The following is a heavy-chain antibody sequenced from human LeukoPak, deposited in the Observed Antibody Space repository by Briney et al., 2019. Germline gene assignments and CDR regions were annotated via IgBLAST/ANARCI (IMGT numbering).Heavy chain of an antibody. D-gene: IGHD6-13*01. V-gene: IGHV4-39*01. CDR1: GGSISSSSYY. Sequence: SETLSLTCTVSGGSISSSSYYWGSIRQPPGKGLEWIGSIYSSGSTYYNRSLKSRVTISVDTSKNQFSLKLSSVTAADTAVYYCAIYLAAGDYYYYYMDVWGKGTTVTVSS. CDR2: IYSSGST. CDR3: AIYLAAGDYYYYYMDV. J-gene: IGHJ6*03.